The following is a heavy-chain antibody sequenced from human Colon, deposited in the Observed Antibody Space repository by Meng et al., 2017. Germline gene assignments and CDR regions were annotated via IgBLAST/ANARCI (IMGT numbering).Heavy chain of an antibody. Sequence: LRLSCTVSGGSISSGSYYWSWIRQPAGKGLEWIGRIYTSGRPNYNPSLKSRVTISVDTSKNQSSLRLSSVTAADTAVYYCARTPGYGDYGGLDFFDYWGQGTRVTVSS. J-gene: IGHJ4*02. CDR3: ARTPGYGDYGGLDFFDY. V-gene: IGHV4-61*02. CDR2: IYTSGRP. CDR1: GGSISSGSYY. D-gene: IGHD4-17*01.